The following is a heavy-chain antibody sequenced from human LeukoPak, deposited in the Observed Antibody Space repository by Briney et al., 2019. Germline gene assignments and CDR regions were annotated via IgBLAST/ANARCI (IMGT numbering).Heavy chain of an antibody. Sequence: SQTLSLTCAISGDSVSSNSAAWNWIRQSPSRGLEWLGRTYYRSKWYNDYAVSVKSRITINPDTSKNQFSLQLNSVTPEDTAVYYCARVRGGPARWGWYYYYYMDVWGKGTTVTVSS. J-gene: IGHJ6*03. V-gene: IGHV6-1*01. CDR3: ARVRGGPARWGWYYYYYMDV. D-gene: IGHD2-15*01. CDR1: GDSVSSNSAA. CDR2: TYYRSKWYN.